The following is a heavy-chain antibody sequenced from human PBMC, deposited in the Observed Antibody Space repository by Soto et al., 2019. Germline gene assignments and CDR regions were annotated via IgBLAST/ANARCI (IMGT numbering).Heavy chain of an antibody. CDR2: VSYDGSFK. D-gene: IGHD2-2*01. CDR1: GFTFSKFG. CDR3: AKDSDLLLFDFYDFGMDV. Sequence: QVQLVESGGGVVQPGGSLRLSCEASGFTFSKFGIHWVRQAPGKGLEWVAVVSYDGSFKYYAASVKGRFTISRDNSKNTLYLQMNSLRPEDTALYYCAKDSDLLLFDFYDFGMDVWGQGNTVTVSS. V-gene: IGHV3-30*18. J-gene: IGHJ6*02.